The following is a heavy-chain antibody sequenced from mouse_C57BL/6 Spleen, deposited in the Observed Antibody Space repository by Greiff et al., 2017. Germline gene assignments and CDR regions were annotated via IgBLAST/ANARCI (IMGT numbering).Heavy chain of an antibody. J-gene: IGHJ2*01. Sequence: EVMLVESGGGLVKPGGSLKLSCAASGFTFSSYAMSWVRQTPEKRLEWVATISDGGSYTYYPDNVKGRFTISRDKAKNNLYLQMSHLKSEDTAMYYCATGYYADYWGQGTTLTVSS. CDR1: GFTFSSYA. CDR2: ISDGGSYT. D-gene: IGHD1-1*01. V-gene: IGHV5-4*03. CDR3: ATGYYADY.